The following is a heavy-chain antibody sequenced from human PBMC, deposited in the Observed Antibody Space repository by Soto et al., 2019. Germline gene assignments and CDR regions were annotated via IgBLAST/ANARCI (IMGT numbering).Heavy chain of an antibody. V-gene: IGHV3-33*01. J-gene: IGHJ4*02. Sequence: QVQLVESGGGVVQPGRSLRLSCAASGFTFSSYGMHWVRQAPGKGLEWVAVIWYDGSNKYYADSVKGRFTISRDNSKNTLYLQMNSLRAEDTAVYYCARDELRVRAGTSFDYWGQGTLVTVSS. CDR2: IWYDGSNK. CDR1: GFTFSSYG. CDR3: ARDELRVRAGTSFDY. D-gene: IGHD6-19*01.